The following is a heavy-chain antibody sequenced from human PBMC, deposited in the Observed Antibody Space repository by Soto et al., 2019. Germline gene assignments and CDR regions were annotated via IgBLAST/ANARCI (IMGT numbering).Heavy chain of an antibody. CDR3: ARQGGPDTPMIIAY. CDR1: NDSLSSHF. Sequence: ASVKVSCKASNDSLSSHFIHWVRQAPGEGLELMGIINPGPNSASYSKEFQGRLTLTSXRXXXXVXMXLXXXXSDXTAVYDCARQGGPDTPMIIAYWGQGTLVTVSS. J-gene: IGHJ4*02. CDR2: INPGPNSA. D-gene: IGHD5-18*01. V-gene: IGHV1-46*01.